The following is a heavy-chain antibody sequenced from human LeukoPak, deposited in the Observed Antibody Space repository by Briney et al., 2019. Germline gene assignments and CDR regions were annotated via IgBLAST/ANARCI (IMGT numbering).Heavy chain of an antibody. V-gene: IGHV4-59*01. J-gene: IGHJ4*02. CDR2: IYYSGST. D-gene: IGHD2-15*01. CDR3: ASYCSGGSCYGDFDC. Sequence: PSETLSLTCTVSGGSISSYYWSWIRQPPGKGLEWIGYIYYSGSTNYNPSLKSRVTISVDTSKNQFSLKLSSVTAADTAVYYCASYCSGGSCYGDFDCWGQGTLVTVSS. CDR1: GGSISSYY.